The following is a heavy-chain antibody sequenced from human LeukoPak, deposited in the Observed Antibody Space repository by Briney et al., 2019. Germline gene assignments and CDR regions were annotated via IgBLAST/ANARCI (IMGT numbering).Heavy chain of an antibody. CDR1: GGSISSSSYY. V-gene: IGHV4-39*07. D-gene: IGHD2-2*01. J-gene: IGHJ6*03. Sequence: SETLSLTCTVSGGSISSSSYYWGWIRQPPGKGLEWIGSIYYRGSTYYNPSLKSRVTMSVDTSKNQFSLKLSSVTAADTAVYYCARTTEGYCSSTRCYGFYYYYYMDVWGKGTTVTISS. CDR3: ARTTEGYCSSTRCYGFYYYYYMDV. CDR2: IYYRGST.